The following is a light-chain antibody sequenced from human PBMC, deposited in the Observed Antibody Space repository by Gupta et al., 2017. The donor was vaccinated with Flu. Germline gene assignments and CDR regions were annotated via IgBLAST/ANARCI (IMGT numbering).Light chain of an antibody. CDR3: QQRYDSWT. CDR1: QYVRSD. V-gene: IGKV3-11*01. Sequence: VLTPSPATLSLSPGDRATLSCRASQYVRSDLAWYQQKPGQAPRLIIFDASHRAAGIPARFSGSGSGTLFTLTISSLEPEDFAVYYCQQRYDSWTFGQGTTVEIK. CDR2: DAS. J-gene: IGKJ1*01.